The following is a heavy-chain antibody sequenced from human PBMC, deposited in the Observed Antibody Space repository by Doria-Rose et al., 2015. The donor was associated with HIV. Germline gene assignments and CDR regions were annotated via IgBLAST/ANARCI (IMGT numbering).Heavy chain of an antibody. Sequence: QITLKESGPVLVKPTETLTLTCTVSGVSLSSPGMGVSWIRQPPGKALEWLANNFSDDERSYKTSLKSRLTTPRGTSKSQVVLTMTDMDPVDTATYYCARIKSSRWYHKYYFDFWGQGTLVIVSA. J-gene: IGHJ4*02. CDR1: GVSLSSPGMG. CDR3: ARIKSSRWYHKYYFDF. CDR2: NFSDDER. D-gene: IGHD6-13*01. V-gene: IGHV2-26*01.